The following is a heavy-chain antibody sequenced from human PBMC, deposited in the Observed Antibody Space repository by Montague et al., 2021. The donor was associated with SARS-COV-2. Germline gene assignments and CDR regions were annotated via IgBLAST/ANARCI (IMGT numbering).Heavy chain of an antibody. CDR3: ARPKYSSSWYVGY. V-gene: IGHV4-39*01. D-gene: IGHD6-13*01. CDR2: IYYSGST. Sequence: SETLSLTCTVSGGSISSSSYYWGWIRQPPGKGLEWIGSIYYSGSTYYNPSLKSRVTISVDTSKNQFSLKLSSVTAADTAVYYCARPKYSSSWYVGYWGQGTLVTVSS. CDR1: GGSISSSSYY. J-gene: IGHJ4*02.